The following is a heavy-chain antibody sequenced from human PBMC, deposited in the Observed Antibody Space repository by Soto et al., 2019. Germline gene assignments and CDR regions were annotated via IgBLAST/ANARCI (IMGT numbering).Heavy chain of an antibody. Sequence: SETLSLTCSVSGGSINSSSYFWGWVRQPPGKGLEWIGSIYYSGSTYYNPSLRSRVTISVDTSKNQFSLKLSSVTAADMAVFYCARHYSSGSRNWFDPWGQGTLVTVSS. J-gene: IGHJ5*02. V-gene: IGHV4-39*01. CDR3: ARHYSSGSRNWFDP. CDR2: IYYSGST. CDR1: GGSINSSSYF. D-gene: IGHD6-19*01.